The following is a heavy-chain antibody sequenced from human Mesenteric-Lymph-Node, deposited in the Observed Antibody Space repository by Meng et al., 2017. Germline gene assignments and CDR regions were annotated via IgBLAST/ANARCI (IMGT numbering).Heavy chain of an antibody. J-gene: IGHJ4*02. Sequence: VQRPGSVPGLVKPSQTLSLTCTVSGGSISSGGYYWSWIRQHPGKGLEWIGYIYYSGSTYYNPSLKSRVTISVDTSKNQFSLKLSSVTAADTAVYYCARENSSGWYYFDYWGQGTLVTVSS. CDR1: GGSISSGGYY. D-gene: IGHD6-19*01. CDR2: IYYSGST. V-gene: IGHV4-31*03. CDR3: ARENSSGWYYFDY.